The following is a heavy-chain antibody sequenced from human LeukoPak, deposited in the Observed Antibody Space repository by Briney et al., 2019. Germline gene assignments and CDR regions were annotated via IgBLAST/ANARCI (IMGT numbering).Heavy chain of an antibody. D-gene: IGHD5-24*01. CDR1: GGSISSGGYY. CDR2: IYYSGST. CDR3: ASRRDGYNYY. J-gene: IGHJ4*02. V-gene: IGHV4-31*03. Sequence: PSETLSLTCTVSGGSISSGGYYWSWIRQHPGKGLEWIGYIYYSGSTYYNPSLKSRVTISVDTSKNQFSLKLSSVSAADTAVYYCASRRDGYNYYWGQGTLVTVSS.